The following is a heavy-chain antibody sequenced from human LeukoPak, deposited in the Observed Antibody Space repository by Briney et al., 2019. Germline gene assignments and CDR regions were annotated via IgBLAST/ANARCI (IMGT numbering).Heavy chain of an antibody. D-gene: IGHD3-9*01. CDR1: GGSISSYY. V-gene: IGHV4-59*01. CDR2: IYYSGST. CDR3: ARGPDYETGYWPYYYYYGMDV. Sequence: PSETLSLTCTVSGGSISSYYWSWIRQPPGKGLEWIGYIYYSGSTNHNPSLKSRVTISVDTSKNQFSLKLSSVTAADTAVYYCARGPDYETGYWPYYYYYGMDVWGQGTTVTVSS. J-gene: IGHJ6*02.